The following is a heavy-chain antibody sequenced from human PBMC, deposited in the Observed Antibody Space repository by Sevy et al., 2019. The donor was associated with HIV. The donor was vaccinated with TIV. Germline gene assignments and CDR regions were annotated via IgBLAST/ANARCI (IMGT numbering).Heavy chain of an antibody. Sequence: SETLSLTCAVSGDSINSNNWWNWVRQPPGKGLEWIGEISHNGSATYNPSLKSRVTISVDKSKNQFSRKLSSVTAADTAVYYCARVLRGLLYFGELLIDGKNWFDPWGQGTLVTVSS. CDR2: ISHNGSA. J-gene: IGHJ5*02. V-gene: IGHV4-4*02. CDR1: GDSINSNNW. CDR3: ARVLRGLLYFGELLIDGKNWFDP. D-gene: IGHD3-10*01.